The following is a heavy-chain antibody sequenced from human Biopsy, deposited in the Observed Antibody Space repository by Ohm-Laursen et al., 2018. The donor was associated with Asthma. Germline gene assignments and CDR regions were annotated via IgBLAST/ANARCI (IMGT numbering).Heavy chain of an antibody. Sequence: SLRLSCAASGFSFSEFVMHWVRQAPGKGLEWVAVISYDGSTKYYADSVKGRFTISRDDAKNSPYLQMNSLRAEDTAVYYCARTFHFWSPYHAEHYQLWGQGTLVTVSS. CDR3: ARTFHFWSPYHAEHYQL. CDR1: GFSFSEFV. V-gene: IGHV3-30*03. CDR2: ISYDGSTK. D-gene: IGHD3-3*02. J-gene: IGHJ1*01.